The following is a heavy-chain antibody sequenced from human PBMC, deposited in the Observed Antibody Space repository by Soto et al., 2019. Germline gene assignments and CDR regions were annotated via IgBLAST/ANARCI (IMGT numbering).Heavy chain of an antibody. Sequence: ASVKVSCKASGYTFTSYGISWVRQAPGQGLEWMGWINPNSGGTNYAQKFQGRVTMTRDTSISTAYMELSRLRSDDTAVYYCATNQGYSGYDFFDYWGQGTLVTVSS. J-gene: IGHJ4*02. CDR1: GYTFTSYG. D-gene: IGHD5-12*01. V-gene: IGHV1-2*02. CDR2: INPNSGGT. CDR3: ATNQGYSGYDFFDY.